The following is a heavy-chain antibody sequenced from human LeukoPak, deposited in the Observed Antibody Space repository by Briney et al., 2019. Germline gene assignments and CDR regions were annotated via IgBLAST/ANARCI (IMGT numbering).Heavy chain of an antibody. CDR2: ISGSSSYI. CDR3: ARGGAMVRGVSPLDY. D-gene: IGHD3-10*01. Sequence: GGSLRLSCAASGFTFSNYIINWVRQAPGKGLEWVSSISGSSSYINYADSVKGRFTISRDNAKNSLYLQMNSLRAEDTAVCYCARGGAMVRGVSPLDYWGQGTLVTVSS. CDR1: GFTFSNYI. V-gene: IGHV3-21*01. J-gene: IGHJ4*02.